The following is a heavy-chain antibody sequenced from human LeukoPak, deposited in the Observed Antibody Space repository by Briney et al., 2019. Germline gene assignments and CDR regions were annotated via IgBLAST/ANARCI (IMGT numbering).Heavy chain of an antibody. CDR2: FSGSGGST. Sequence: GGSLRLSCAAPGFTFSSYAMSWVRQAPGKGLEWVSVFSGSGGSTYYADSMKGRFTISRDNSKNTLYLQMNSLRAEDTAVYYCAKGNYYERDAFDIWGQGTMVTVSS. V-gene: IGHV3-23*01. CDR1: GFTFSSYA. J-gene: IGHJ3*02. CDR3: AKGNYYERDAFDI. D-gene: IGHD3-22*01.